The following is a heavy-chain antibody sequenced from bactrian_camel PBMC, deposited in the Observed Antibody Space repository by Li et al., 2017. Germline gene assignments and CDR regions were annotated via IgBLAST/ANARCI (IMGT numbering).Heavy chain of an antibody. D-gene: IGHD4*01. CDR2: IDSSGGST. V-gene: IGHV3S31*01. Sequence: DVQLVESGGGLVRPGGSLRLSCTVSGFTFSYYPMTWVRQAPGKGLEWVSGIDSSGGSTYYEDSVKGRFTISRDNAKNTLYPQLNSLKPEDTAVHYCVRDALWLARYYSTNDWAYWGQGTQVTV. CDR3: VRDALWLARYYSTNDWAY. CDR1: GFTFSYYP. J-gene: IGHJ4*01.